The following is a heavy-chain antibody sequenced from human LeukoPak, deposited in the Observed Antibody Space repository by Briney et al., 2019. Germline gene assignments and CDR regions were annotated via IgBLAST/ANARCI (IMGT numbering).Heavy chain of an antibody. D-gene: IGHD4-17*01. V-gene: IGHV3-53*01. CDR2: IYSGGSR. CDR1: GFTVSSNY. CDR3: ANPPTVTKIRFDS. Sequence: PGGSLRLSCAASGFTVSSNYMSWVRQAPGKGLEWVSVIYSGGSRYYADSVKGRFTISRDNSKNTLYLQMNSLRAEDTAVYYCANPPTVTKIRFDSWGQGTLVTVSS. J-gene: IGHJ5*01.